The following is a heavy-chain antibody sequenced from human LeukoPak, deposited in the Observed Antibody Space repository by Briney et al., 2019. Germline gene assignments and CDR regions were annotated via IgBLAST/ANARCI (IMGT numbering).Heavy chain of an antibody. J-gene: IGHJ4*02. V-gene: IGHV3-48*03. CDR1: GFTFSSYE. CDR2: ISSSGSTI. CDR3: ARSPIAAAGTAFDS. D-gene: IGHD6-13*01. Sequence: PGGSLRLSCAASGFTFSSYEMNWVRQAPGKGLEWVSYISSSGSTIYYADSVRGRFTISRDNAKNSLFLQMNSLRAEDTAVYYCARSPIAAAGTAFDSWGQGTLVTVSS.